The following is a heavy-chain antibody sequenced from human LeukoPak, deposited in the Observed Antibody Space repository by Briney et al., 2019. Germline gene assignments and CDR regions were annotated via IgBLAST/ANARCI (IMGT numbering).Heavy chain of an antibody. J-gene: IGHJ4*02. D-gene: IGHD2-8*01. CDR1: GGSFSGYY. CDR3: ARPRSGTVNASTYGVIDY. Sequence: SETLSLTCAVYGGSFSGYYWSWIRQPPGKGLEWIGEINHSGSTNYNPSLKSRVTISVDTSKNQFSLKLSSVTAADTAMYYCARPRSGTVNASTYGVIDYWGQGTLVTVSS. CDR2: INHSGST. V-gene: IGHV4-34*01.